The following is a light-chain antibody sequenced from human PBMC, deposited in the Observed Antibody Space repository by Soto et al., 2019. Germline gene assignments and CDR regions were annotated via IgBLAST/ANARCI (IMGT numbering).Light chain of an antibody. V-gene: IGKV1-5*03. CDR2: KTS. J-gene: IGKJ1*01. CDR1: QSISSW. CDR3: QYYNDYCWT. Sequence: DIPLTQSPSTLSASVGDRVTITCRASQSISSWLAWYQQKPGKAPNLLIYKTSNLESGVPSRFSGSRSGTEFTLTISSLQPDDFATYYCQYYNDYCWTFGQGTKVEIK.